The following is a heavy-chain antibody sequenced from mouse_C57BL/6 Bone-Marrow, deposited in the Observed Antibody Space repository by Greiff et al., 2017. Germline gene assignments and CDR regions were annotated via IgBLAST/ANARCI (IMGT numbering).Heavy chain of an antibody. Sequence: VQLQQSGAELVKPGASVKLSCKASGYTFTEYTIHWVKQRSGQGLEWIGWFYPGSGSIKYNEKFKDKATLTADKSSSTVYMELIRLTSEDSAVYFCARHPYYDYDLYYAMDYWGQGTSVTVSS. V-gene: IGHV1-62-2*01. D-gene: IGHD2-4*01. CDR3: ARHPYYDYDLYYAMDY. CDR1: GYTFTEYT. J-gene: IGHJ4*01. CDR2: FYPGSGSI.